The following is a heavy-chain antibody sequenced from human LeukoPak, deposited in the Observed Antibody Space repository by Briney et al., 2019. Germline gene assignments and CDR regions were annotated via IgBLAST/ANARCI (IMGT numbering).Heavy chain of an antibody. CDR2: INPNSGGT. CDR1: GYTFTGYY. Sequence: ASVKVSCKASGYTFTGYYMHWVRQAPGQGLEWMGWINPNSGGTNYAQKFQGRVTMTRDTSISTAYMEMSRLRSDDTAVYYCARGGVGMTAGNFGFWGQGILVTVSS. CDR3: ARGGVGMTAGNFGF. D-gene: IGHD6-13*01. V-gene: IGHV1-2*02. J-gene: IGHJ4*02.